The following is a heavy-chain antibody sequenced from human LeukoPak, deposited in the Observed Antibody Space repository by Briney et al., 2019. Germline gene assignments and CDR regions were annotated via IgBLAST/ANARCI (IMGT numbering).Heavy chain of an antibody. D-gene: IGHD5-24*01. J-gene: IGHJ4*02. CDR1: GFTFSDYN. CDR3: AKDLKLGWLQFLFDY. CDR2: ISGSGGST. V-gene: IGHV3-23*01. Sequence: GGSLRLSCAASGFTFSDYNMRWIRQAPGKGLEWVSAISGSGGSTYYADSVKGRFTISRDNSKNTLYLQMNSLRAEDTAVYYCAKDLKLGWLQFLFDYWGQGTLVTVSS.